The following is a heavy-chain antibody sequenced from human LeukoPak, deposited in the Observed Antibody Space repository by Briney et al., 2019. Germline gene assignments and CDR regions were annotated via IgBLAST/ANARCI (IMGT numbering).Heavy chain of an antibody. CDR1: GFTFSSYA. J-gene: IGHJ5*02. D-gene: IGHD6-13*01. CDR2: ISYDGTNK. Sequence: GGSLRLSCAASGFTFSSYAMHWVRQAPGKGLEWVAIISYDGTNKKYADSVKGRFNISRDNSNNNLFLQMNSLRREDTAVYYCARDLRTSSWNEIAVNWFHPWGQGVLVTVSS. CDR3: ARDLRTSSWNEIAVNWFHP. V-gene: IGHV3-30*04.